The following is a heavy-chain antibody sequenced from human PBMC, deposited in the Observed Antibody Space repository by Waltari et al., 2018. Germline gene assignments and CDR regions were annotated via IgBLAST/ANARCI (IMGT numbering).Heavy chain of an antibody. V-gene: IGHV1-69*14. CDR3: AQSAERGAVVVAASYDF. CDR1: GNPFHSYA. J-gene: IGHJ4*02. D-gene: IGHD2-15*01. CDR2: ILPVFNTP. Sequence: QVRLVQSGAEVKKAGSSVKVSCRTSGNPFHSYALSWVRQASGQGLEWMGGILPVFNTPIYAPKFQDRVTITADKASSTAYMELSSLTSDDTATYYCAQSAERGAVVVAASYDFWGQGTLVTVSS.